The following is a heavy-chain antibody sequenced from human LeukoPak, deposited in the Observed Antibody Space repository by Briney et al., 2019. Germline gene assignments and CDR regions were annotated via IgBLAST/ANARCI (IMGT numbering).Heavy chain of an antibody. V-gene: IGHV3-23*01. CDR1: GFTFSPYA. Sequence: GGSLRLSCAASGFTFSPYAMSWVRQAPGKGLEWVSSISGSGGNTYYADSVKGRFTISRDNSWNTLYLQMNSLRAEDTAVYYCARDTVNGPFVISLDYWGQGALVTVSS. CDR3: ARDTVNGPFVISLDY. CDR2: ISGSGGNT. J-gene: IGHJ4*02. D-gene: IGHD2-8*01.